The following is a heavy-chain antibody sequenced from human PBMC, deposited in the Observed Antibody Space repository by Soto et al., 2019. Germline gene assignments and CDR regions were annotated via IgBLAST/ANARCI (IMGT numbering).Heavy chain of an antibody. Sequence: GESLKISCKGSGYSFTSYWISWVRQMPGKGLEWMGRIDPSDSYTNYSPSFQGHVTISADKSISTAYLQWSSLKASDTAMYYCARPQTGTTVYYYGMDVWGQGTTVTVYS. D-gene: IGHD1-7*01. V-gene: IGHV5-10-1*01. CDR2: IDPSDSYT. J-gene: IGHJ6*02. CDR3: ARPQTGTTVYYYGMDV. CDR1: GYSFTSYW.